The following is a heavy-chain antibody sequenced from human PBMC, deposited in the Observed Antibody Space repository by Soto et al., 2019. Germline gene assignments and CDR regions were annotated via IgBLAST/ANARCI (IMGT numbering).Heavy chain of an antibody. V-gene: IGHV3-30*18. CDR2: ISHDGSNK. Sequence: PGWSLRLSFAASGFTFSGYGMHWVRQATGKGLEWVAVISHDGSNKYYADSVKGRFTISRDNSKNTLYLQMNSLRPEDTAVYYCAKPSQQLVYFDYWGQGTLVTVSS. CDR1: GFTFSGYG. CDR3: AKPSQQLVYFDY. J-gene: IGHJ4*02. D-gene: IGHD6-13*01.